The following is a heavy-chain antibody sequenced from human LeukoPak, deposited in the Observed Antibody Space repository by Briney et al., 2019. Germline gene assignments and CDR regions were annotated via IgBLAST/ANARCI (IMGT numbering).Heavy chain of an antibody. V-gene: IGHV4-34*01. J-gene: IGHJ5*02. Sequence: SETLSLTCAVYGGSFSGYYWSWIRQPPGKVLEWIGEINHSGSTNYNPSLKXXVTISVDTSKNQFSLKLGPVTAADTAVYYCARAVVVVAARRPNWFDPWGQRTLVTVSS. D-gene: IGHD2-15*01. CDR3: ARAVVVVAARRPNWFDP. CDR1: GGSFSGYY. CDR2: INHSGST.